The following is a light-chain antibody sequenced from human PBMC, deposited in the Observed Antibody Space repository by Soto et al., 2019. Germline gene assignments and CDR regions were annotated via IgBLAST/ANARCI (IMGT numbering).Light chain of an antibody. Sequence: EIVLTQSPGTLALSPGERATLSCSASQSVSSSYLAWYQQKPGQAPRLLVFGASSRATGVPDRVSGSGSGTDFTLTISGLEPEDFALYDCQQYHNSPLTFGQGTKVAIK. V-gene: IGKV3-20*01. J-gene: IGKJ1*01. CDR3: QQYHNSPLT. CDR1: QSVSSSY. CDR2: GAS.